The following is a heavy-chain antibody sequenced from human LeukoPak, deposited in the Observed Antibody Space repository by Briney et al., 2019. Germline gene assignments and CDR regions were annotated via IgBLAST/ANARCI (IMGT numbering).Heavy chain of an antibody. CDR2: ISAYNGNT. CDR1: GYTFISYG. D-gene: IGHD3-22*01. Sequence: ASVKVSCKASGYTFISYGISWVRQAPGQGLEWMGWISAYNGNTNYVQKLQGRVTMTTDTSMSTVYMELSSLRSEDTAVYYCARDLDYYDGAGYLGSNLGGDAFDIWGQGTMVTVSS. CDR3: ARDLDYYDGAGYLGSNLGGDAFDI. V-gene: IGHV1-18*01. J-gene: IGHJ3*02.